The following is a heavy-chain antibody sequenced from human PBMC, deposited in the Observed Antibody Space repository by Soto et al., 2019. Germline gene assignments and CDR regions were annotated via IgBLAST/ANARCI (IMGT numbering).Heavy chain of an antibody. D-gene: IGHD6-13*01. CDR1: GFTFDDHA. CDR3: AKDLSFTQQLVLGYYYSGMDV. CDR2: ISWNSGSI. Sequence: GGSLRLSCAASGFTFDDHAMHWVRQAPGKGLEWVSGISWNSGSIGYADSVKGRFTISRDNAKNSLYLQMNSLRAEDTALYYCAKDLSFTQQLVLGYYYSGMDVWGQGTTVTVSS. J-gene: IGHJ6*02. V-gene: IGHV3-9*01.